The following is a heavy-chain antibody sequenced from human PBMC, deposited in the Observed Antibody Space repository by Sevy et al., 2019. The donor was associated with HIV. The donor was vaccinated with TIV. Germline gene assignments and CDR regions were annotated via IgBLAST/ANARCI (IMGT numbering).Heavy chain of an antibody. Sequence: GGSLRLSCATSGFTFYNYAMSWFRQAPGKGLEWIGFIRTTVNSGTAEYAASVEGRFTISRYDSRSIAYLQMNNLKTEDTAVYYCTRDERDLDAFDIWGQGTMVTVSS. J-gene: IGHJ3*02. CDR3: TRDERDLDAFDI. CDR2: IRTTVNSGTA. V-gene: IGHV3-49*03. CDR1: GFTFYNYA.